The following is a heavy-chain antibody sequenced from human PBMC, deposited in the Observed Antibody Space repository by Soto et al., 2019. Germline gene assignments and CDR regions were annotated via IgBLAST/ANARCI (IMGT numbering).Heavy chain of an antibody. CDR1: GFTFSNYA. D-gene: IGHD2-2*01. J-gene: IGHJ5*02. CDR3: ATDPYAGVLVPVAIGFDP. V-gene: IGHV3-23*01. Sequence: QTGGSLRLSCAASGFTFSNYAMTWVRQGPGKGLEWVSAISGSGGSAYYADSVKGRFTISRDNSKNTLYLQMNSLRADDSGVYYCATDPYAGVLVPVAIGFDPWGPGTLVTVSS. CDR2: ISGSGGSA.